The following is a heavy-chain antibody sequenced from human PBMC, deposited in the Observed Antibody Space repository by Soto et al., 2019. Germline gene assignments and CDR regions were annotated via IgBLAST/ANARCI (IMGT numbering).Heavy chain of an antibody. Sequence: GASVKVSCKASGYTFSIYYIQWVRQAPGQGLEWMGIINPSGGTSNYAQKFQGRVTMTSDTSTSTVYMELSSLRSEDTAVYYCARGISYGDNFYYYAMDVWGQGTTVTVSS. J-gene: IGHJ6*02. D-gene: IGHD3-10*01. CDR2: INPSGGTS. CDR3: ARGISYGDNFYYYAMDV. CDR1: GYTFSIYY. V-gene: IGHV1-46*03.